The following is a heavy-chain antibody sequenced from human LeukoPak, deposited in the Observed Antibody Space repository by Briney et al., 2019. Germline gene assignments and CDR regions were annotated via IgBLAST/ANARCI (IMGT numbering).Heavy chain of an antibody. Sequence: GESLRLSCAASGFTFSGFVMSWVRQAPGKGREWVSAISGSGGSTYYADSVKGRFTISRDNSKNTLYLQMNSLRAEDTAVYYCTRDRVSSDSWGQGTLVIVSS. CDR2: ISGSGGST. J-gene: IGHJ4*02. V-gene: IGHV3-23*01. D-gene: IGHD3-16*02. CDR1: GFTFSGFV. CDR3: TRDRVSSDS.